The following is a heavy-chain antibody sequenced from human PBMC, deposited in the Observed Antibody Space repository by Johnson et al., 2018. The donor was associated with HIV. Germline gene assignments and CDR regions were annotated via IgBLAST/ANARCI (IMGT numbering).Heavy chain of an antibody. J-gene: IGHJ3*02. CDR2: ISYDGSNK. V-gene: IGHV3-30*03. CDR3: AREPIREVGGAFDI. CDR1: GFTFSSYG. D-gene: IGHD1-26*01. Sequence: VQLVESGGGVVQPGRSLRLSCAASGFTFSSYGMHWVRQAPGKGLEWVAVISYDGSNKYYADSVKGRFTISRDNSKKTLYLQMKRLRAEDTAVYYCAREPIREVGGAFDIWGQGTMVTVSS.